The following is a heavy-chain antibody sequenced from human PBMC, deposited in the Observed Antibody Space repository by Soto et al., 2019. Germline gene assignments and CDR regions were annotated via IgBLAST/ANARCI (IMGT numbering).Heavy chain of an antibody. CDR1: GFTFDDYA. J-gene: IGHJ6*03. CDR2: ISWNSGSI. Sequence: GGSLRLSCAASGFTFDDYAMHWVRQAPGKGLEWVSGISWNSGSIGYADSVKGRFTISRDNAKNSLYLQMNSLRAEDTALYYCAKGNEFGELLPDYYYYMDVWGKGTTVTVSS. V-gene: IGHV3-9*01. CDR3: AKGNEFGELLPDYYYYMDV. D-gene: IGHD3-10*01.